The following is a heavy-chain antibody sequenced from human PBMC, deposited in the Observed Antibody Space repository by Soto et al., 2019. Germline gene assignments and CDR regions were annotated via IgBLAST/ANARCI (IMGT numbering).Heavy chain of an antibody. V-gene: IGHV1-2*02. Sequence: QVKLVQSGAEVKKPGASVRVSCKASGYTFTAYCVQWVRQAPGQGLQWMGWINVNSGDIKYAQAFQGRVTLTRATSISTVYMELTRLTPDETAVYYCARDMDYYYGSGTGNGHVVWGQGTTVTV. J-gene: IGHJ6*02. CDR2: INVNSGDI. CDR1: GYTFTAYC. CDR3: ARDMDYYYGSGTGNGHVV. D-gene: IGHD3-10*01.